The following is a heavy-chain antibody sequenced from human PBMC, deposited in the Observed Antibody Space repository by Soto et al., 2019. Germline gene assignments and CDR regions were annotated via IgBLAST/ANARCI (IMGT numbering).Heavy chain of an antibody. CDR2: ISGSGGST. J-gene: IGHJ4*02. V-gene: IGHV3-23*01. CDR1: GITFRSRA. D-gene: IGHD1-7*01. Sequence: GGSLRLSCVASGITFRSRAMSWVRQAPGKGLEWVSAISGSGGSTYYADSVKGRFTISRDNSKNTLYLQMNSLRAEDTAVYYCAKDRRELPAYWGQGTLVTVS. CDR3: AKDRRELPAY.